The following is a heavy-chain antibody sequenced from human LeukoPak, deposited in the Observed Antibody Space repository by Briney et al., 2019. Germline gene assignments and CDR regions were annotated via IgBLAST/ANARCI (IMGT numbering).Heavy chain of an antibody. CDR3: ARLYGDYDY. CDR1: GGTLSSYA. V-gene: IGHV1-69*13. Sequence: SVKLSCKASGGTLSSYAISWVRQAPGQALECMGRIIPLCGTAHYTHKFQGRAKITADESTSTAYMELSSLRSEDTSVYFCARLYGDYDYWGQGTLVTVSS. J-gene: IGHJ4*02. CDR2: IIPLCGTA. D-gene: IGHD4-17*01.